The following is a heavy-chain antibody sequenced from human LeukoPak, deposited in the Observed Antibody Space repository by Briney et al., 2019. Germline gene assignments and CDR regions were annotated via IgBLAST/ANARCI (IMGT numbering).Heavy chain of an antibody. Sequence: GGSLRLSCAASGFTFSSYWMSWVRQAPGKGLEWVGRIKSKTDGGTTDYAAPVKGRFTISRGDSKNTLYLQMNSLKTEDTAVYYCTTDITMIVVVTGDYFDYWGQGTLVTVSS. CDR3: TTDITMIVVVTGDYFDY. J-gene: IGHJ4*02. CDR1: GFTFSSYW. CDR2: IKSKTDGGTT. D-gene: IGHD3-22*01. V-gene: IGHV3-15*01.